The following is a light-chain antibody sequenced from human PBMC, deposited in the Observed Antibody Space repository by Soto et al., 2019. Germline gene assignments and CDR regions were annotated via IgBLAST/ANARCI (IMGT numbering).Light chain of an antibody. J-gene: IGLJ1*01. V-gene: IGLV1-40*01. CDR1: SSNIGAGYD. CDR2: GNS. Sequence: QSVLTQPPSVSGAPGQRVTISCTGSSSNIGAGYDVHWYQQLPGTAPKLLIYGNSNRPSGVPDRFAGSKSGTSASLAITGLQAEDEADYYCRSYDSSPSGVYVFGTGTKLTVL. CDR3: RSYDSSPSGVYV.